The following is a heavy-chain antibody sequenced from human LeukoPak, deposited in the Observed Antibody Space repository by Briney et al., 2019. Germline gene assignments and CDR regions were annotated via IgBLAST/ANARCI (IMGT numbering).Heavy chain of an antibody. CDR3: AKDRAYCGGDCYTFFDY. CDR1: GFTFSNYV. D-gene: IGHD2-21*02. J-gene: IGHJ4*02. CDR2: ISGSGGST. V-gene: IGHV3-23*01. Sequence: GGSLRLSCAASGFTFSNYVMSWVRQAPGKGLEWVSAISGSGGSTYYADSVKGRFTISRDNSKNTLYLQMNSLRAEDTAVYYCAKDRAYCGGDCYTFFDYWGQGTLVTVSS.